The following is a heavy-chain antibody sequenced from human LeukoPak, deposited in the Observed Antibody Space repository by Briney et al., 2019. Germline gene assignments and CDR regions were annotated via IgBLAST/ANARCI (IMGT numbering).Heavy chain of an antibody. V-gene: IGHV3-15*01. CDR2: IKSKTDGGTT. CDR1: GFTFSNAW. D-gene: IGHD2-21*02. J-gene: IGHJ6*04. Sequence: GGSLILSCAASGFTFSNAWMSWVRQAPGKGLEWVCRIKSKTDGGTTDYAAPVKGRFTISRDDSKNTMYLQMNSLKTEDTAVYYCTTVVVVTAVHYYGMDVWGKGTTVTVSS. CDR3: TTVVVVTAVHYYGMDV.